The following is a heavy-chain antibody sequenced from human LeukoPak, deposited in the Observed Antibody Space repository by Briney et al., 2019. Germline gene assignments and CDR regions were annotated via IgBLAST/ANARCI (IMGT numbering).Heavy chain of an antibody. Sequence: SETLSLTCAVSGGSISSSNWWSWVRQPPGKGLEWIGYIYHSGSTYYNPSLKSRVTISVDRSKNQFSLKLSSVTAADTAVYYCARVVVVVAATTYNWFDPWGQGTLVTVSS. V-gene: IGHV4-4*02. J-gene: IGHJ5*02. D-gene: IGHD2-15*01. CDR3: ARVVVVVAATTYNWFDP. CDR1: GGSISSSNW. CDR2: IYHSGST.